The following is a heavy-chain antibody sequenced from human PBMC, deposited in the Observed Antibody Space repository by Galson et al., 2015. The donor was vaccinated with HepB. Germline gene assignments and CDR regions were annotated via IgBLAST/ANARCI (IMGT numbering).Heavy chain of an antibody. CDR1: GFKFDDYT. Sequence: SLRLSCAASGFKFDDYTMHWVRQAPGKGLEWVSLISWGGGGTYYADSVKGRFTISRDNSKASLHLEMDSLTIEDTALYFCAKQHGDYTYGFGAFDVWGHGTMVTVSA. J-gene: IGHJ3*01. V-gene: IGHV3-43*01. D-gene: IGHD3-3*01. CDR3: AKQHGDYTYGFGAFDV. CDR2: ISWGGGGT.